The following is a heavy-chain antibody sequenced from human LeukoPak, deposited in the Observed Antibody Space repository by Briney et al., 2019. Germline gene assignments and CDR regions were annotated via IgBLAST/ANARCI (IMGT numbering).Heavy chain of an antibody. V-gene: IGHV3-21*01. Sequence: GGSLRLSCAASGFILSSYTMDWVRQAPGKGLEWVSSISSSSSYIYYADSVKGRFTISRDNAKNSLYLQMNSLRAEDTAVYYCAREPDYGAPQVWWGQGTLVTVSS. J-gene: IGHJ4*02. CDR3: AREPDYGAPQVW. CDR2: ISSSSSYI. D-gene: IGHD4-17*01. CDR1: GFILSSYT.